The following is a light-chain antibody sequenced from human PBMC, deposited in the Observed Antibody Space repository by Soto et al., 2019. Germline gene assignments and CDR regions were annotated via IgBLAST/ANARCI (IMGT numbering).Light chain of an antibody. CDR1: SSNIGRTS. V-gene: IGLV1-51*02. CDR2: ENN. J-gene: IGLJ1*01. CDR3: GTWDSNLSADI. Sequence: QSVLTQPPSVSAAPGQKVTISCSGSSSNIGRTSVSWYQQLPETAPRLLIYENNKRPSGIPDRFSGSKSGTSATLVITGLQTGDEADYFCGTWDSNLSADIFGTGNKVTVL.